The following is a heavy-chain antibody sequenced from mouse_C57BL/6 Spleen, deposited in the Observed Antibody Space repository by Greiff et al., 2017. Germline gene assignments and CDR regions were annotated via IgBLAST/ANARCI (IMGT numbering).Heavy chain of an antibody. CDR1: GFNIKDYY. V-gene: IGHV14-2*01. CDR3: ARGDYYGSSLFAY. Sequence: EVQLQQSGAELVKPGASVKLSCTASGFNIKDYYMHWVKQRTEQGLEWIGRIDPEDGETKYAPKFQGKATITADNSSNTAYLQHISRTSSDTAVYYCARGDYYGSSLFAYWGQGTLVTVSA. J-gene: IGHJ3*01. CDR2: IDPEDGET. D-gene: IGHD1-1*01.